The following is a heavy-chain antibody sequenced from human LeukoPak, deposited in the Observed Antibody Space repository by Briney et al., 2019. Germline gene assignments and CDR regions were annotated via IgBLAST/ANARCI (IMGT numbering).Heavy chain of an antibody. CDR3: ARSGYDYYYYYGMDV. J-gene: IGHJ6*02. V-gene: IGHV3-21*01. D-gene: IGHD5-18*01. Sequence: GGSLRLSCAASGFTFSSYSMNWVRQAPGKGLEWVSSISSSSSYIYYADSVKGRFTIARDNAKNSLYLQMNSLRAEDTAVYYCARSGYDYYYYYGMDVWGQGTTVTVSS. CDR2: ISSSSSYI. CDR1: GFTFSSYS.